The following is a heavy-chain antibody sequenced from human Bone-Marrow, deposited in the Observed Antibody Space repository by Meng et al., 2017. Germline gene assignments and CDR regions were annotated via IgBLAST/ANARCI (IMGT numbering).Heavy chain of an antibody. Sequence: SETLSLTCTVSGSSTSSGSYYWSWIRQPAGKGLEWIGRIYTSGSTNYNPSLKSRVTISVDTSKDQFSLKLSSVTAADTAVYYCASSIAVAGNDQYYFDYWGQGTLVTVSS. CDR3: ASSIAVAGNDQYYFDY. D-gene: IGHD6-19*01. CDR1: GSSTSSGSYY. V-gene: IGHV4-61*02. J-gene: IGHJ4*02. CDR2: IYTSGST.